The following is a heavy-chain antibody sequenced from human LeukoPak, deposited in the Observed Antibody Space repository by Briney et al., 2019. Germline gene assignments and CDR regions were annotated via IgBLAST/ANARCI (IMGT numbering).Heavy chain of an antibody. CDR2: IYPGDSDT. CDR1: GYSFTSYW. Sequence: GESLKISCKGSGYSFTSYWIGWVRQMPGKGLEWMGIIYPGDSDTRYSPSFQGQVTISADKSISTAYLQWSSLKASDTAMYYCARPRPGGSYLDAFDIWGQGTMVTVSS. J-gene: IGHJ3*02. V-gene: IGHV5-51*01. D-gene: IGHD1-26*01. CDR3: ARPRPGGSYLDAFDI.